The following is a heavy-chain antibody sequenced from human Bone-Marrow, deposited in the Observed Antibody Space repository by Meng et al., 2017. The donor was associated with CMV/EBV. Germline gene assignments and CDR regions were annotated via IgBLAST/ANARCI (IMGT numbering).Heavy chain of an antibody. J-gene: IGHJ6*02. CDR3: ARDATIFGGVSYMDV. CDR1: GFTFDDYG. V-gene: IGHV3-20*04. D-gene: IGHD3-3*01. Sequence: GESLKISCAASGFTFDDYGMSWVRQAPGKGLEWVSGINWNGGSTGYADSVKGRFTISRDNAKNSLYLQMNSLRAEDTALYYCARDATIFGGVSYMDVWGQGTTVTVSS. CDR2: INWNGGST.